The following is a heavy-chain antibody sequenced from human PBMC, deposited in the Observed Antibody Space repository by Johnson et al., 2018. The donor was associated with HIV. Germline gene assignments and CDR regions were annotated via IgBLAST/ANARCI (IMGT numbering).Heavy chain of an antibody. CDR2: IRSNGGST. J-gene: IGHJ3*02. D-gene: IGHD1-26*01. CDR3: ARGGGLLDAFDI. V-gene: IGHV3-64*01. CDR1: GFTFSSYA. Sequence: VQLVESGGGLVQPGGSLRLSCAASGFTFSSYAMHWVRQAPGTGLEYVSAIRSNGGSTYYANSVQGRFTISRDNSKNTLYLQMGSLRAEDMAVYYCARGGGLLDAFDIWGQGTMVTVSS.